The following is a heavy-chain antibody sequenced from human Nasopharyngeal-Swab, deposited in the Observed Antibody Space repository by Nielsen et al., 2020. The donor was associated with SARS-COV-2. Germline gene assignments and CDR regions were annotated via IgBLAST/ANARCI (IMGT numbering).Heavy chain of an antibody. CDR2: IYYSGST. CDR1: GGSISSYY. CDR3: ARYGAGGSRITMVRGYMDV. Sequence: SETLSLTCTVSGGSISSYYWSWIRQPPGKGPEWIGYIYYSGSTNYNPSLKSRVTISVDTSKNQFSLKLSSVTAADTAVYYCARYGAGGSRITMVRGYMDVWGKGTTVTVSS. V-gene: IGHV4-59*12. J-gene: IGHJ6*03. D-gene: IGHD3-10*01.